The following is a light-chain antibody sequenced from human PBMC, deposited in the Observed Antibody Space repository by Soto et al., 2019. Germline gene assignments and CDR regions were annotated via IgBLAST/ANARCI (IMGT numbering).Light chain of an antibody. CDR2: DAL. Sequence: DIQMTQDPPTLSAHVGDISTFTGRAGQTITTWLAWYQQTPGKAPNLLISDALTLHSGVPSRFSGSGSGTEFTIPISGLQPGDFAHYYCQQYNTYPWTFGQGTKVDI. CDR3: QQYNTYPWT. J-gene: IGKJ1*01. V-gene: IGKV1-5*01. CDR1: QTITTW.